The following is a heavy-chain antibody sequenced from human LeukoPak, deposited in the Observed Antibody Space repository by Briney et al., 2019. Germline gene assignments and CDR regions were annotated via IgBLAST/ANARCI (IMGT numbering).Heavy chain of an antibody. J-gene: IGHJ3*02. CDR3: TTHHPPGI. V-gene: IGHV3-15*01. CDR1: GFTFSDAW. Sequence: PGGSLRLSCAASGFTFSDAWMTWVRQAPGKGLGWVGRIKKKMDGGTTEYAAPVNGRFTISRDDAKNTLYLQMNSLKIEDTAVYYCTTHHPPGIWGQGTMVTVSS. CDR2: IKKKMDGGTT.